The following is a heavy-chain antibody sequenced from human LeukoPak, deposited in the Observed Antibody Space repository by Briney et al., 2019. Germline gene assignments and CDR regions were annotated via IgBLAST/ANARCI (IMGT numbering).Heavy chain of an antibody. CDR3: ATGGYSYGRYYYYYGMDV. CDR1: GGSISSYY. V-gene: IGHV4-59*01. Sequence: SETMSLTCTGSGGSISSYYWSWIRQPPGKGLEWIGYIYYSGSTNYNPSLKSRVTVSVDTSKNQFSLKLSSVTAADTAVYYCATGGYSYGRYYYYYGMDVWGKGTTVTVSS. D-gene: IGHD5-18*01. CDR2: IYYSGST. J-gene: IGHJ6*04.